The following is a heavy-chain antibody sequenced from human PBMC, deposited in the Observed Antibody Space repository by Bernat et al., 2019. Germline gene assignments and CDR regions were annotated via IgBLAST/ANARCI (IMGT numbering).Heavy chain of an antibody. CDR3: ATTSVSLSWYFDL. V-gene: IGHV1-18*01. CDR1: GFIFTSNG. J-gene: IGHJ2*01. CDR2: VSAYNGDT. Sequence: QGELVQSGTEMKKLGASVRVSCKAPGFIFTSNGFAWVRQAPGQGLEWMGRVSAYNGDTQYAQKFQGRVLMTTDSSTTTAYMELKNLRSDDTAVYFCATTSVSLSWYFDLWGRGTLVTVSS.